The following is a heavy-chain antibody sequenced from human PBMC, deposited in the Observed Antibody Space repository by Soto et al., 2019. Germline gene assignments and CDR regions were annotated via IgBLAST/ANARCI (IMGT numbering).Heavy chain of an antibody. J-gene: IGHJ5*02. CDR3: ASYGDYDNSFDP. V-gene: IGHV3-21*01. CDR2: ISSSSSYI. CDR1: GFTFSSYS. D-gene: IGHD4-17*01. Sequence: PGGSLRLSCAASGFTFSSYSMNWVRQAPGKGLEWVSSISSSSSYIYYADSVKGRFTISRDNAKNSLYLQMNSLRAEDTAVYYCASYGDYDNSFDPWGQGTLVTVSS.